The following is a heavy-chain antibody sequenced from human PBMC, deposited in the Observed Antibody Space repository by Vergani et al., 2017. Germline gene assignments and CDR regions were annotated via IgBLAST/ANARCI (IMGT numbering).Heavy chain of an antibody. D-gene: IGHD3-22*01. Sequence: EVQLVEPGGGLVQPGGSLRLSCIASGFKFDDYGMNWVRHVPGKGLEWVAGVNWNGVGSAYADSVRGRFIISRDNAKNSLFLQMNSLRVEDTALYYCATIDSSGYYPSYNVPDYWGQGTQVTVSS. CDR3: ATIDSSGYYPSYNVPDY. J-gene: IGHJ4*02. CDR2: VNWNGVGS. V-gene: IGHV3-20*04. CDR1: GFKFDDYG.